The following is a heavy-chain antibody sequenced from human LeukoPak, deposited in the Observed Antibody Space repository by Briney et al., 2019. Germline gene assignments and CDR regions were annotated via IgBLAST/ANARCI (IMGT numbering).Heavy chain of an antibody. CDR2: IKKTGSET. V-gene: IGHV3-7*01. CDR3: AREDGYCSGGNCYSYFDS. D-gene: IGHD2-15*01. CDR1: GGSISSGGYS. J-gene: IGHJ4*02. Sequence: ETLSLTCAVSGGSISSGGYSWSWIRQPPGKGLEWVAYIKKTGSETYYVDSVKGRFTITRDNTRNSLFLQMYSLRAEDTAMYFCAREDGYCSGGNCYSYFDSWGQGTLVTVSS.